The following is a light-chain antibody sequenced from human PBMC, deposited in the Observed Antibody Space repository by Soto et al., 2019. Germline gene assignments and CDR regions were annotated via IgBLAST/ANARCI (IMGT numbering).Light chain of an antibody. CDR3: QQSSIPPWT. Sequence: DIQMTPSPSSLSASVGDRVTMTCRASQSISSYLSWYQQKPGKAPQLLIYAASSLQGGVPSRFSGSGSGTDFALTISSLQPEDFGTYYCQQSSIPPWTCGQGTKVEIK. CDR1: QSISSY. V-gene: IGKV1-39*01. CDR2: AAS. J-gene: IGKJ1*01.